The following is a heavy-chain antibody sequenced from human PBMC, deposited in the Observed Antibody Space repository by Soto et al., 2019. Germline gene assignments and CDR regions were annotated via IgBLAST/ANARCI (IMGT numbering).Heavy chain of an antibody. D-gene: IGHD3-10*01. CDR2: IYYSGST. Sequence: QVQLQESGPGLVKPSQTLSLTCTVSGGSISSGGYYWSWMRQHPGKGLEWIGYIYYSGSTYYNPSLKSRVTISVDTSKNQFSLKLSSVTAADTGVYYCAILWFGEGFDYWGQGTLVTVSS. CDR3: AILWFGEGFDY. V-gene: IGHV4-31*03. CDR1: GGSISSGGYY. J-gene: IGHJ4*02.